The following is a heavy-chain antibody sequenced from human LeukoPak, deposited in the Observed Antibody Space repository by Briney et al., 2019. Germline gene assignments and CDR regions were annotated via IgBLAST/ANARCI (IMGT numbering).Heavy chain of an antibody. CDR3: ARGGYSSSWYDHDAFDI. V-gene: IGHV1-2*06. J-gene: IGHJ3*02. CDR1: GYTFTGYY. CDR2: INPNSGGT. D-gene: IGHD6-13*01. Sequence: ASVKVSCKASGYTFTGYYMHWVRQAPGQGLEWMGRINPNSGGTNYAQKFQGRVTMTRETSISTAYMELSRLRSDDTAVYYCARGGYSSSWYDHDAFDIWGQGTMVTVSS.